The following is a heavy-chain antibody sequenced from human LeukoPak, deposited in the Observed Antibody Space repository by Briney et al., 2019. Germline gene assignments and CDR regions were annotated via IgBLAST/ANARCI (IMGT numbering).Heavy chain of an antibody. CDR2: IHHSGST. V-gene: IGHV4-38-2*02. CDR3: ASSVPGPLFDY. CDR1: GYSISSGYY. Sequence: KPSETLSLTCTVSGYSISSGYYWGWIRQPPGKGLEWIGNIHHSGSTYYNPSLKSRVTISLDTSKNQFSLKVSSVTAADTAVYYCASSVPGPLFDYWGQGTLVTVSS. J-gene: IGHJ4*02.